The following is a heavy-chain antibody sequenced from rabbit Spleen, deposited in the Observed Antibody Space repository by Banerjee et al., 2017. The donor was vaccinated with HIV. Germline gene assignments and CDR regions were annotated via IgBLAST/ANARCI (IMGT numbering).Heavy chain of an antibody. CDR1: GVSFSDKDV. J-gene: IGHJ4*01. CDR3: ARDGYSRGWGIILYYFNL. CDR2: ISAGSSDNT. Sequence: EQLEESGGGLVKPEGSLTLTCKASGVSFSDKDVMCWVRQAPGKGLEWIACISAGSSDNTYYASWAKGRFTISKTSSTTVTLQMTSLTAADTAAYFCARDGYSRGWGIILYYFNLWGPGTLVTVS. D-gene: IGHD4-1*01. V-gene: IGHV1S45*01.